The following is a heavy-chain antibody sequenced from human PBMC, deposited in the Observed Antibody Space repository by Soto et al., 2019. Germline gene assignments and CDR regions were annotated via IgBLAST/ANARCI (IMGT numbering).Heavy chain of an antibody. CDR1: GGSISSGGYY. CDR3: TRAFYDGVGFGVDP. J-gene: IGHJ5*02. D-gene: IGHD2-8*01. Sequence: PSETLSLTCTVSGGSISSGGYYWSWIRQHPGKGLEWIGYIYYSGSTYYNPSLKSRVTISVDTSKNQFSLKLTSVTAADTAIYYCTRAFYDGVGFGVDPWGQGAQVTVSS. V-gene: IGHV4-31*03. CDR2: IYYSGST.